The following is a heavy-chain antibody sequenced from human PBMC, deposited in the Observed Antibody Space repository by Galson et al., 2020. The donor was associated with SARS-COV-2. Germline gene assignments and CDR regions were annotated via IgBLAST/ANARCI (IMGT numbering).Heavy chain of an antibody. J-gene: IGHJ4*02. D-gene: IGHD1-26*01. V-gene: IGHV4-39*01. Sequence: SETLSLTCTVSGGSISSSIYFWGWIRQPPEKALQWIGTTYDSGSTYYDPSLKSRLTISVDTSKNQFSLKLSSVTAADTAVYYCARHGRGELLFPFDYWGQGILVTVSS. CDR3: ARHGRGELLFPFDY. CDR2: TYDSGST. CDR1: GGSISSSIYF.